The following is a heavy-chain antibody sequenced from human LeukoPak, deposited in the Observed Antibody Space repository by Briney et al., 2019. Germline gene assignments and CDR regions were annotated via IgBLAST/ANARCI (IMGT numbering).Heavy chain of an antibody. D-gene: IGHD1-26*01. CDR3: ARDRADQFDY. CDR1: GFTFSSYG. V-gene: IGHV3-30*02. CDR2: IRYDGSNK. J-gene: IGHJ4*02. Sequence: PGGSLRLSCAASGFTFSSYGMHWVRQAPGKGLEWVAFIRYDGSNKYYADSVKGRFTISRDNSKNTLYLQMNSLRAEDTAVYYCARDRADQFDYWGQGTLVTVSS.